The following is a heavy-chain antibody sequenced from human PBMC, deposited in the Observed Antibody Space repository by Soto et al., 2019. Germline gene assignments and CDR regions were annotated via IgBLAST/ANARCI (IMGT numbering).Heavy chain of an antibody. V-gene: IGHV4-34*01. CDR3: ARGRRTVVRGEARFDY. J-gene: IGHJ4*02. CDR1: GGSFSGYY. D-gene: IGHD3-10*01. CDR2: INHSGST. Sequence: TSETLSLTCAVYGGSFSGYYWSWLRQPPGKGLEWIGEINHSGSTNYNPSLKSRVTISVDTSKNQFSLKLSSVTAADTAVYYCARGRRTVVRGEARFDYWGQGTLVTVSS.